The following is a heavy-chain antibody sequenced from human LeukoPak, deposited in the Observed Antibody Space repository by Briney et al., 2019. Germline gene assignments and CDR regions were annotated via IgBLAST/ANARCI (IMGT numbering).Heavy chain of an antibody. CDR2: ISSSSSYI. V-gene: IGHV3-21*01. J-gene: IGHJ6*03. D-gene: IGHD1-14*01. Sequence: GGSLRLSCAASGFTFSSYSMNWVRQTPGKGLEWVSSISSSSSYIYYADSVKGRFTISRDNAKNSLYLQMNSLRAEDTAVYYCARDAPIPGYYYMDVWGKGTTVTISS. CDR1: GFTFSSYS. CDR3: ARDAPIPGYYYMDV.